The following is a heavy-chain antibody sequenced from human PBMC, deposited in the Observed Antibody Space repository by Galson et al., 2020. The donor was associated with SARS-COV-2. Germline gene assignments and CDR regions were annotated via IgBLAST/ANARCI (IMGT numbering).Heavy chain of an antibody. J-gene: IGHJ4*02. CDR3: AITYQYTYDPRDDH. D-gene: IGHD3-16*01. V-gene: IGHV5-10-1*01. Sequence: HGESLKISCKGSGYSFNSYWINWVRQMPGKGLEWMGKIDPSDSYTNYSPSFEGHVTMSADESIGTAYLQWSSLEASDTAIYFCAITYQYTYDPRDDHWGQGTLVTVSS. CDR2: IDPSDSYT. CDR1: GYSFNSYW.